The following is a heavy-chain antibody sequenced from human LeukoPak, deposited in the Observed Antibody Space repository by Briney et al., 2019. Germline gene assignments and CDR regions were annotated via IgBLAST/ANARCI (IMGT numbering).Heavy chain of an antibody. J-gene: IGHJ5*02. V-gene: IGHV1-18*01. D-gene: IGHD2-21*02. Sequence: ASVKVSCKASGYTFGIYGISWVRQAPGHGLEWMAWISPYDGDTNYAQKFEGRVTMTTETSTNTAYMELRSLRSDDTAIYYCARDYCTRGGDCYKEDLFDPWGQGTLVTVSA. CDR2: ISPYDGDT. CDR3: ARDYCTRGGDCYKEDLFDP. CDR1: GYTFGIYG.